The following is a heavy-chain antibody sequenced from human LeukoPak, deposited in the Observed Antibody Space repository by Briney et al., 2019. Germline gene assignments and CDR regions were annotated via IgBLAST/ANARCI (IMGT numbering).Heavy chain of an antibody. J-gene: IGHJ4*02. CDR3: AKDRGGYTYYPFLSYFFDS. D-gene: IGHD5-12*01. CDR1: GFTFSAFG. CDR2: ISYDGKDR. Sequence: PGGSLRLSCAASGFTFSAFGIHWVRQAPGKGLEWVTGISYDGKDRNYAESVKARFTISRDDSKNTVYLQMSSLTTEDTAVYYCAKDRGGYTYYPFLSYFFDSWGQGTLVTVSS. V-gene: IGHV3-30*18.